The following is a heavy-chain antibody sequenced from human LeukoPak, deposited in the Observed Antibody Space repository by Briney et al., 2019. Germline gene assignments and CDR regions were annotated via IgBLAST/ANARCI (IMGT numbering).Heavy chain of an antibody. CDR3: ARTTGHFDY. Sequence: SQTLSLTCAISGGSVSSKSAAWNWIRQPPSRGLEWLGRTYYRSKWYNEYAVSLKGRITINPDTSKNQFSLQLNSVAPEDTAVYYCARTTGHFDYWGQGTLVTVSS. J-gene: IGHJ4*02. V-gene: IGHV6-1*01. D-gene: IGHD2-8*02. CDR1: GGSVSSKSAA. CDR2: TYYRSKWYN.